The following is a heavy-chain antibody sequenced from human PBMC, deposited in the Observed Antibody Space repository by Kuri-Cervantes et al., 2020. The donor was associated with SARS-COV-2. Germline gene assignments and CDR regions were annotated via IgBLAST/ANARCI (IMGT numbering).Heavy chain of an antibody. CDR3: ARGEGSGYLYTSEYFQH. CDR1: GYTFTAYF. Sequence: ASVKVSCKASGYTFTAYFIHWVRQAPGQGLEWMGWINPNNGGTTSAEKFQGRVTMTRDTSDSTAYMELSRLRSEDTAVYYCARGEGSGYLYTSEYFQHWGQGTLVTVSS. CDR2: INPNNGGT. V-gene: IGHV1-2*02. J-gene: IGHJ1*01. D-gene: IGHD3-22*01.